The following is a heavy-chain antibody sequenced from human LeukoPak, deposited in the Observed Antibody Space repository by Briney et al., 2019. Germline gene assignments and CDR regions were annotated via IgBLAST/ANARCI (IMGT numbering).Heavy chain of an antibody. J-gene: IGHJ5*02. CDR2: IYYSGST. V-gene: IGHV4-59*02. CDR3: ARGGLGIVGATTWFDP. CDR1: GGSVSGYY. D-gene: IGHD1-26*01. Sequence: PSETLSLTCSVFGGSVSGYYWTWVRQPPGKGLEWIGYIYYSGSTNYNPSLKSRVTISVDTSKNQFSLKLSSVTAADTAVYYCARGGLGIVGATTWFDPWGQGTLVTVSS.